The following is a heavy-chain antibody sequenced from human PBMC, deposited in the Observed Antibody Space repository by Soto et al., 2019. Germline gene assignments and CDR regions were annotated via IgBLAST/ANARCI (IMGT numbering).Heavy chain of an antibody. V-gene: IGHV4-39*01. CDR2: IFYKGNT. J-gene: IGHJ6*04. Sequence: SETLSLTCTVSGGSISSSNYYWGWIRQPPGKGLEWIGSIFYKGNTYYNPSLKGRLTMSVDTSKNQFFLKLTSVTAADTAVYYCASQKYKPPTYYYGMDVWGEGTTVTVSS. CDR1: GGSISSSNYY. D-gene: IGHD2-2*01. CDR3: ASQKYKPPTYYYGMDV.